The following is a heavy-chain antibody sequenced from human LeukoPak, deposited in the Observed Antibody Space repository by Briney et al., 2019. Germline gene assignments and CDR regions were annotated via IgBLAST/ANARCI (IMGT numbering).Heavy chain of an antibody. V-gene: IGHV3-7*01. J-gene: IGHJ5*02. CDR2: IKQDGSEK. CDR3: AKDIAIFGVGGLDP. D-gene: IGHD3-3*01. CDR1: GFTFSSYW. Sequence: GGSLRLSCAASGFTFSSYWMSWVRQAPGKGLEWVANIKQDGSEKYYVDSVKGRFTISRDNAKNSLYLQMNSLRAEDTAVYYCAKDIAIFGVGGLDPWGQGTLVTVSS.